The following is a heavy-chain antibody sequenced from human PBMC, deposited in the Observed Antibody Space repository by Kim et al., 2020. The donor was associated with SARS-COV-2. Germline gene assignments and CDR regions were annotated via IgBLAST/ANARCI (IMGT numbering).Heavy chain of an antibody. CDR1: GGTFSSYA. CDR2: IIPIFGTA. Sequence: SVKVSCKASGGTFSSYAISWVRQAPGQGLVWMGGIIPIFGTANYAQKFQGRVTITADESTSTAYMELSSLRSEDTAVYYCARALWQNPGYYYYGMDVWGQGTTVTVSS. D-gene: IGHD3-10*01. V-gene: IGHV1-69*13. CDR3: ARALWQNPGYYYYGMDV. J-gene: IGHJ6*02.